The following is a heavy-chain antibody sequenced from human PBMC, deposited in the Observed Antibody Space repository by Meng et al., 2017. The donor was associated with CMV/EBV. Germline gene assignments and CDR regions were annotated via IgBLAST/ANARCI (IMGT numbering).Heavy chain of an antibody. V-gene: IGHV3-15*01. CDR2: IKSKTDGGTT. CDR1: GFTFNNAW. Sequence: ETLSLTCAASGFTFNNAWMSWVRQAPGKGLEWVGRIKSKTDGGTTDYAAPVKGRFTISRDDSKNTLYLQMNSLKTEDTAVYYCTTPPEGTVDYWGQGTQVTVSS. D-gene: IGHD1-1*01. J-gene: IGHJ4*02. CDR3: TTPPEGTVDY.